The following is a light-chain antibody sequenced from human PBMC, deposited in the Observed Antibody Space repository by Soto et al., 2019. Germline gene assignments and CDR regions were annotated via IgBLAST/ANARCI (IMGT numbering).Light chain of an antibody. V-gene: IGLV2-14*01. J-gene: IGLJ1*01. Sequence: QSVLTQPASVSGSPGQSITISCTGTSSDVGAYNYVSWYQQYPGKAPKLMIYGVSYRPSGVSNRFSGSKSGNTAPLTISGLQAEDEADYYCNSYAGTSYVFGTGTKAPS. CDR3: NSYAGTSYV. CDR2: GVS. CDR1: SSDVGAYNY.